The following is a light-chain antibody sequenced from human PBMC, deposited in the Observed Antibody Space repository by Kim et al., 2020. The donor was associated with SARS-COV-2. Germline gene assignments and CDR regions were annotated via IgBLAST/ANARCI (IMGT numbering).Light chain of an antibody. CDR1: GSGVVGFSD. CDR2: DVR. CDR3: SSYTSRSSVV. V-gene: IGLV2-14*03. J-gene: IGLJ2*01. Sequence: GRSVTISCTGTGSGVVGFSDVSGYQHHPGKAPKLMIYDVRNRTSGVSSRFSGTKSGSTASLSISGLQAEDEADYYCSSYTSRSSVVFGGGTQMSVL.